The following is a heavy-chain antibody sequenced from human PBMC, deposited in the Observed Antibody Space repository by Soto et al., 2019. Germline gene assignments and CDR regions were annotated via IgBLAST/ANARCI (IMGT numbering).Heavy chain of an antibody. CDR2: IWYDGGNK. CDR1: GFTFSSYG. D-gene: IGHD6-13*01. V-gene: IGHV3-33*01. CDR3: ARDDSSSWFRYSGMDV. Sequence: GGSLRLSCAASGFTFSSYGMHWVRQAPGEGLEWVALIWYDGGNKKYADSVKGRFTISRDNSKNTLSLQMSSLRAEDTAVYYCARDDSSSWFRYSGMDVWGQGTTVTVSS. J-gene: IGHJ6*02.